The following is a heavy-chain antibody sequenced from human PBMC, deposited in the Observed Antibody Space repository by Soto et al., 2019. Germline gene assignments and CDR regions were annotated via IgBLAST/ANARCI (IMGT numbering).Heavy chain of an antibody. CDR3: AKGGRGTYYYYYGMDV. CDR1: GFTFSGYG. Sequence: QVQLVESGGGVVQPGRSLRLSCAASGFTFSGYGMHWVHQAPGKGLEWVAVISYDGNNKYYADSVKGRFTISRDNSKNTLYLQMNSLRAEDTAVYYCAKGGRGTYYYYYGMDVWGQGTTVTVSS. CDR2: ISYDGNNK. D-gene: IGHD1-1*01. V-gene: IGHV3-30*18. J-gene: IGHJ6*02.